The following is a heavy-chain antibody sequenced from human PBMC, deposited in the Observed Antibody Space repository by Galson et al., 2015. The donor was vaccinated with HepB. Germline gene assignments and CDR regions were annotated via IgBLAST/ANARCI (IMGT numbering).Heavy chain of an antibody. D-gene: IGHD3-16*02. Sequence: SLRLSCAASGFTFSTYAMNWVRQAPGKGLEWVSGISGSGGSTYYADSVKGRFTISRDNSKNTLYLQMNSLRAEYTAVYYCARWSLGELSSWGQGTLVTVSS. CDR2: ISGSGGST. V-gene: IGHV3-23*01. CDR1: GFTFSTYA. CDR3: ARWSLGELSS. J-gene: IGHJ5*02.